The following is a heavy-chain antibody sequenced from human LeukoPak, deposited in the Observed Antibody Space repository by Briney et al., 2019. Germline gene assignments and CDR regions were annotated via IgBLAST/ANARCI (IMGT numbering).Heavy chain of an antibody. V-gene: IGHV3-9*01. Sequence: SLRLSCAASGFTVSSNYMSWVRQAPGKGLEWVSGISWNSGSIGYADSVKGRFTISRDNAKNSLDLQMNSLRAEDTALYYCAKDFSQSRYYYYGMDVWGQGTTVTVSS. CDR3: AKDFSQSRYYYYGMDV. CDR1: GFTVSSNY. CDR2: ISWNSGSI. J-gene: IGHJ6*02.